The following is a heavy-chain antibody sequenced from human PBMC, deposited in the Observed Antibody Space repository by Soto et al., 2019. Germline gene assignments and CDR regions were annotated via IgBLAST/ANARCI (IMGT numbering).Heavy chain of an antibody. Sequence: PSETLSLTCAVYGGSFSGYYWSWFRQPPGKGLEWIGEINHSGSTNYNPSLKSRVTISVDTSKNQFSLKLSSVTAADTAVYYCAVYSSGLYYFDYWGQGTLVTVS. D-gene: IGHD6-19*01. CDR1: GGSFSGYY. CDR2: INHSGST. V-gene: IGHV4-34*01. CDR3: AVYSSGLYYFDY. J-gene: IGHJ4*02.